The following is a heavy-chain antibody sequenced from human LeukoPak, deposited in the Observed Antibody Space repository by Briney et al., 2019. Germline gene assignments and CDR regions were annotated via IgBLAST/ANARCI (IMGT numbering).Heavy chain of an antibody. J-gene: IGHJ3*02. CDR1: DFTFNSYA. V-gene: IGHV3-30*07. CDR3: AKDVATVLDAFDI. CDR2: ISSDGSNK. Sequence: GGSLRLSCAASDFTFNSYAMHWVRQAPGKGLEWLAVISSDGSNKYYADSVKGRFTISGDNSKNTLYLQMNSLRAEDTAVYYCAKDVATVLDAFDIWGQGTMVTVSS. D-gene: IGHD5-12*01.